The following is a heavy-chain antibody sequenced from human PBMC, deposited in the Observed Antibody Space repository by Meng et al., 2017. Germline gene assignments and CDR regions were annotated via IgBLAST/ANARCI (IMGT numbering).Heavy chain of an antibody. CDR1: GNTLTELS. V-gene: IGHV1-24*01. D-gene: IGHD3-10*01. CDR2: FDPEDGET. J-gene: IGHJ5*02. Sequence: QVQLVQAGAEVKKPGAPVKVSSQGSGNTLTELSKHWGRQAPGKGLAWMGGFDPEDGETIYAQKFQGRVTMTEDTSTDTAYMELSSLRSEDTAVYYCATLPRRITMVRGGWFDPWGQGTLVTVSS. CDR3: ATLPRRITMVRGGWFDP.